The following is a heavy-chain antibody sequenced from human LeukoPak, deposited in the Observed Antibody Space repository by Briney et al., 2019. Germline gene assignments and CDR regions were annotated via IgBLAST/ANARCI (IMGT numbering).Heavy chain of an antibody. CDR3: ASPQLQYFDWFTPPLGY. V-gene: IGHV3-23*01. D-gene: IGHD3-9*01. CDR2: IGGSGGST. CDR1: GFPFSNYA. J-gene: IGHJ4*02. Sequence: GGSLRLSCTASGFPFSNYAMSWVRQAPGKGLEWVSAIGGSGGSTYYAGSVKGRFTISRDNSKNTLYLQMNSLGAEDTALYYCASPQLQYFDWFTPPLGYWGQGNLVTVSS.